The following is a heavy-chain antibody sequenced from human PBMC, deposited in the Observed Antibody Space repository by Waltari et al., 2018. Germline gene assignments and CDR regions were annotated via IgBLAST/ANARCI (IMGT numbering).Heavy chain of an antibody. V-gene: IGHV3-23*01. CDR2: ISGTGTMT. J-gene: IGHJ4*01. D-gene: IGHD2-2*01. CDR1: GFTFSSYA. CDR3: AKEATYCTSASCFEDY. Sequence: EAQLLESGGGLVQPGGSLRLSCAASGFTFSSYAMNWVRRIPGKGLEWVSGISGTGTMTYYADSVKGRFTVSRDLSTNAVSLQLSGLRPEDTAVYYCAKEATYCTSASCFEDY.